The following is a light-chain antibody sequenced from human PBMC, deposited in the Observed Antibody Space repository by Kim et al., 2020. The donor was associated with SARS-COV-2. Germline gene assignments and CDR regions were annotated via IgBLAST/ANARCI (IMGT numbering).Light chain of an antibody. V-gene: IGKV3-20*01. Sequence: VHPGERATLSCRASQSVSSSYLAWYQQKPGQAPRLLIYGASSRATGIPDRFSGSGSGTDFTLTISRLEPEDFAVYYCQQYGSSRTFGQGTKVDIK. CDR2: GAS. J-gene: IGKJ1*01. CDR3: QQYGSSRT. CDR1: QSVSSSY.